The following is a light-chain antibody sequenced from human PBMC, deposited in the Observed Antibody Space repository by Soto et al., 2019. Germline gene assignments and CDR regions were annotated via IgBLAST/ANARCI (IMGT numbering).Light chain of an antibody. CDR3: SSYAGSSTYV. V-gene: IGLV2-8*01. J-gene: IGLJ1*01. CDR1: SSDVGAYNL. CDR2: EVS. Sequence: QSVLTQPPSASGSPGQSVTISCTGTSSDVGAYNLVSWYQQHPGKAPKLMIYEVSKRPSGVPDRFSGSKSGNTASLTVSGLQADDEADYFCSSYAGSSTYVFGTGTKVTVL.